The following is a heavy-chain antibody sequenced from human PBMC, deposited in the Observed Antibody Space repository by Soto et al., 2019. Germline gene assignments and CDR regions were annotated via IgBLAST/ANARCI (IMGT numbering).Heavy chain of an antibody. CDR2: IYYSGST. Sequence: QVQLQESGPGLVKPSQTLSLTCTVSGGSISSGGYYWSWIRQHPGKGLEWIGYIYYSGSTYYNPSLQRRVTISVDTSKTQFSLKLSSVTAADTAVYYCASARTRDTVYGSGSARADGMDVWGQGTTVTVSS. CDR3: ASARTRDTVYGSGSARADGMDV. J-gene: IGHJ6*02. CDR1: GGSISSGGYY. D-gene: IGHD3-10*01. V-gene: IGHV4-31*03.